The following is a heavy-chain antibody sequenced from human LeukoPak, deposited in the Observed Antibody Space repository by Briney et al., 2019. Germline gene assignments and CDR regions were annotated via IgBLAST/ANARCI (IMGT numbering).Heavy chain of an antibody. D-gene: IGHD3-16*01. J-gene: IGHJ4*02. CDR1: GGSISSHY. CDR2: IYSPGTT. CDR3: ARGGVLKSLDY. V-gene: IGHV4-59*11. Sequence: SETLSLTCTVSGGSISSHYWTWIRQPPGKGLDWIGYIYSPGTTNYNPSLKSRVTISVDTSKNQFSLKLRSVTAADTAVYYCARGGVLKSLDYWGQGTLVTVSS.